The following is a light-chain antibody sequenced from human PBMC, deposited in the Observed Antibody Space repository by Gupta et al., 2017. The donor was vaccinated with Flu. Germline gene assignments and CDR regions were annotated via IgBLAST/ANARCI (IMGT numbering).Light chain of an antibody. V-gene: IGKV1-39*01. J-gene: IGKJ1*01. CDR2: GAS. CDR3: QQSYNSPQA. CDR1: QSIGRY. Sequence: PSSLSASVGDRVTITCRASQSIGRYLNWYQQKPGKAPKLLIYGASSLQSGVPSRFSGSGSGTDYSLTISTLQPEDFATYYCQQSYNSPQAFGQGTKVEMK.